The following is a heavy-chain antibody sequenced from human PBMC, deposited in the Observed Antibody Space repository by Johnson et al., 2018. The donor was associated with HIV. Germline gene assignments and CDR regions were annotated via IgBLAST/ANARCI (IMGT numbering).Heavy chain of an antibody. Sequence: VQLVESGGGVVQPGGSLRLSCAASGLTFSIYGMHWVRQAPGKGLEWVAFMRYDGSNKYYADSVKGRFTISRDNSKNTLYLQMNSLRAEDTAVYYCARVTMIVVVMQAFDIWGQGTMVTVSS. CDR3: ARVTMIVVVMQAFDI. CDR1: GLTFSIYG. J-gene: IGHJ3*02. V-gene: IGHV3-30*02. CDR2: MRYDGSNK. D-gene: IGHD3-22*01.